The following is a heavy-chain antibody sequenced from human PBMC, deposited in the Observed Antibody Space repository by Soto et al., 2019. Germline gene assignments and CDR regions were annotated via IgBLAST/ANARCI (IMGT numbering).Heavy chain of an antibody. CDR2: IIPILGTS. D-gene: IGHD2-2*01. J-gene: IGHJ4*02. Sequence: QVQLLQSGVEVKRPGSSVKVFCKASGGTFSTNAMTWVRQAPGQGLEWIGGIIPILGTSNYARKFQGRVTVSADESTATSYMELTSLRSEDTAVYYWAGHDYCRSGACYHVEYWGQGTLVIVSS. CDR3: AGHDYCRSGACYHVEY. V-gene: IGHV1-69*01. CDR1: GGTFSTNA.